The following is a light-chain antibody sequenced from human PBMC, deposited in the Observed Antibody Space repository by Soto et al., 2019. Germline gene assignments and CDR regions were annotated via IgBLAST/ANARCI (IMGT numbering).Light chain of an antibody. J-gene: IGLJ3*02. Sequence: QSALTQPASVSGSPGQSITISCTGTSRDIGFFNYVSWYQQFPGNAPKLIIFEVTNRPSGVPDRFSGSKSGNTASLTISGLQAEDEADYYCSLKTNSVTWVFGGGTKLTVL. CDR2: EVT. CDR1: SRDIGFFNY. V-gene: IGLV2-14*01. CDR3: SLKTNSVTWV.